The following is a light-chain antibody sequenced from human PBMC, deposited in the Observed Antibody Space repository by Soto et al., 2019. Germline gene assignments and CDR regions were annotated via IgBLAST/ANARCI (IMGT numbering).Light chain of an antibody. CDR3: SSFTTRNTRV. V-gene: IGLV2-14*03. Sequence: QSALTQPASVSGSPGQSIAISCTGSASDIGGYNYVSWYQQLPGKAPKLMIYDVNNRPSEVSNRFSGSKSGNTASLTISGLQAEDEAEYYCSSFTTRNTRVFGGGTQLTVL. J-gene: IGLJ2*01. CDR1: ASDIGGYNY. CDR2: DVN.